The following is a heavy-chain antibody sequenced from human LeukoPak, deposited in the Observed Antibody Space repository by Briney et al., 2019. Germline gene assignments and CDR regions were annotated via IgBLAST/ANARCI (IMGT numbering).Heavy chain of an antibody. CDR3: AKDFSPLVVVVAAHFDY. CDR2: ISSSPNYM. Sequence: GGSLRLSCAASGFTFSSYSMNWVRQAPGKGLEWVSSISSSPNYMYYADSVKGRFTISRDNSKNTLYLQMNSLRAEDTAVYYCAKDFSPLVVVVAAHFDYWGQGTLVTVSS. J-gene: IGHJ4*02. CDR1: GFTFSSYS. V-gene: IGHV3-21*01. D-gene: IGHD2-15*01.